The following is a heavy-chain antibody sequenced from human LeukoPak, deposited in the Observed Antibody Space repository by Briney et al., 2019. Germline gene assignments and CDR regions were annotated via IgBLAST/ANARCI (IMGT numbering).Heavy chain of an antibody. CDR1: GYSISSGYY. CDR2: IYTSGST. V-gene: IGHV4-61*02. CDR3: ASQNYYYYMDV. J-gene: IGHJ6*03. Sequence: PSETLSLTCTVSGYSISSGYYWSWIRQPAGKGLEWIGRIYTSGSTNYNPSLKSRVTISVDTSKNQFSLKLSSVTAADTAVYYCASQNYYYYMDVWGKGTTVTVSS.